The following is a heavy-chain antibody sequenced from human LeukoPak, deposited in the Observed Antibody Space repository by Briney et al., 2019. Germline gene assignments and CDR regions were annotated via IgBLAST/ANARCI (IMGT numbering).Heavy chain of an antibody. V-gene: IGHV1-18*01. CDR1: GYTLTSYG. CDR3: ARSGGYSNYPAESY. CDR2: ISAYNGNT. J-gene: IGHJ4*02. D-gene: IGHD4-11*01. Sequence: ASVKVSCRASGYTLTSYGISWVRQAPGQGLEWMGWISAYNGNTNYAQKLQGRVTMTTDTSTSTAYMELRSLRSDDTAVYYCARSGGYSNYPAESYWGQGTLVTVSS.